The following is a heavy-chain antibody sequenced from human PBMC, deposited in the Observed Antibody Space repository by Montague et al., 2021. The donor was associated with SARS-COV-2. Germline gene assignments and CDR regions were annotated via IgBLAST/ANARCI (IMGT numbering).Heavy chain of an antibody. CDR1: DGSFSDFY. CDR2: INHSGTT. D-gene: IGHD1-26*01. CDR3: ASGDDNGSGYLDD. V-gene: IGHV4-34*01. J-gene: IGHJ6*03. Sequence: SETLSLTCAVFDGSFSDFYWSWIRQPPGKGLEWIGEINHSGTTYYNPSLKSRVTISVDTSKNQFSLKLNSVTAADAAVYYCASGDDNGSGYLDDWGKGTMVTVSS.